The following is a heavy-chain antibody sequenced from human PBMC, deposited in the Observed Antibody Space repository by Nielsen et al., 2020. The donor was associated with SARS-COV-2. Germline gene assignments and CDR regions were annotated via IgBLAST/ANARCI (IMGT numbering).Heavy chain of an antibody. D-gene: IGHD2-2*03. V-gene: IGHV4-39*01. CDR1: GGSISSYY. CDR3: ARHGFGYCSSTSCSTPYAFDI. Sequence: SETLSLTCTVSGGSISSYYWGWIRQPPGKGLEWIGSIYYSGSTYYNPSLKSRVTISVDTSKNQFSLKLSSVTAADTAVYYCARHGFGYCSSTSCSTPYAFDIWGQGTMVTVSS. J-gene: IGHJ3*02. CDR2: IYYSGST.